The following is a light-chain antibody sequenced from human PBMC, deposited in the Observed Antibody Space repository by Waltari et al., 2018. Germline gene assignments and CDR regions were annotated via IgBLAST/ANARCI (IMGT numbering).Light chain of an antibody. Sequence: QSALTQPASVSVSPGQSIPIPCTGTSSDVGGYNLVSCYQQHPGKAPKLMIYEGSKRPSGVSNRFSGSKSGNTASLTISGLQADDEADYYCCSYAPSSTVWVFGGGTKLTVL. J-gene: IGLJ3*02. CDR1: SSDVGGYNL. V-gene: IGLV2-23*01. CDR2: EGS. CDR3: CSYAPSSTVWV.